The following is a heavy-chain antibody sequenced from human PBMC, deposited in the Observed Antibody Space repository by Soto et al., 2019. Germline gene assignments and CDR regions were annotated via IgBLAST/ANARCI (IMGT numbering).Heavy chain of an antibody. Sequence: KTSETLSLTCTVSGGSISSYYWSWIRQPPGKGLEWIGYIYYSGSTNYNPSLKSRVTISVDTSKNQFSLKLSSVTAADTAVYYCARRWGRSFDYWGQGTLVTAPQ. J-gene: IGHJ4*02. CDR1: GGSISSYY. D-gene: IGHD3-16*01. CDR2: IYYSGST. CDR3: ARRWGRSFDY. V-gene: IGHV4-59*08.